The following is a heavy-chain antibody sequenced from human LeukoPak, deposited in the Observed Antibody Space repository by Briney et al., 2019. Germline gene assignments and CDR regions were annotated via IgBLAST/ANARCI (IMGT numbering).Heavy chain of an antibody. CDR2: SNPDNVGT. D-gene: IGHD4-11*01. V-gene: IGHV1-2*06. Sequence: GASVKVSCKASGYSFTAHYIHWIRQAPGQGLEWMGQSNPDNVGTKYAPKFQGRVTMTRDTSISTAYMELSRLRSDDTAVYYCARAAVTTPAYWGQGTLVTVSS. J-gene: IGHJ4*02. CDR3: ARAAVTTPAY. CDR1: GYSFTAHY.